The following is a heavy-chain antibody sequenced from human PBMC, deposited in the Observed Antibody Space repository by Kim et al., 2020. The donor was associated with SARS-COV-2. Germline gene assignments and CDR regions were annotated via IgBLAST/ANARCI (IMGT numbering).Heavy chain of an antibody. D-gene: IGHD3-10*01. CDR3: AREDGGAITMVRGVTPRRVDY. J-gene: IGHJ4*02. CDR2: ISYDGSNK. Sequence: GGSLRLSCAASGFTFSSYAMHWVRQAPGKGLEWVAVISYDGSNKYYADSVKGRFTISRDNSKNTLYLQMNSLRAEDTAVYYCAREDGGAITMVRGVTPRRVDYWGQGTLVTVSS. CDR1: GFTFSSYA. V-gene: IGHV3-30-3*01.